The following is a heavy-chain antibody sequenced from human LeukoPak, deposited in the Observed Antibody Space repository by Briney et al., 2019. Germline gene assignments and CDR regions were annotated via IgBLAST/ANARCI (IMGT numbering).Heavy chain of an antibody. CDR2: INWNSGSI. D-gene: IGHD6-13*01. CDR3: VKDMSSGIVAADMDY. Sequence: GGSLRLSGAASGFTFDNYAMHWVRHAPGKGLEGVSGINWNSGSIGYGDSVKGRYTISRDNAKNSLFLLMNSLRAEDTALYYCVKDMSSGIVAADMDYWGQGTLVTVSS. CDR1: GFTFDNYA. V-gene: IGHV3-9*01. J-gene: IGHJ4*02.